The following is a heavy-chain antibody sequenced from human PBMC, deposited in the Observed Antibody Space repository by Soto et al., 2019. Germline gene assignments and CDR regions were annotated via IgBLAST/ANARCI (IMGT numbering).Heavy chain of an antibody. CDR2: ISYDGSNK. V-gene: IGHV3-30*18. D-gene: IGHD2-2*01. J-gene: IGHJ6*03. CDR3: AKGGYHCSSTSCYYYYYMDV. CDR1: GFTFSSYG. Sequence: QVQLVESGGGVVQPGRSLRLSCAASGFTFSSYGMHWVRQAPGKGLEWVAVISYDGSNKYYADSVKGRFTISRDNSKNTLYLQMNSRRAEDTAVYYCAKGGYHCSSTSCYYYYYMDVWGKGTTVTVSS.